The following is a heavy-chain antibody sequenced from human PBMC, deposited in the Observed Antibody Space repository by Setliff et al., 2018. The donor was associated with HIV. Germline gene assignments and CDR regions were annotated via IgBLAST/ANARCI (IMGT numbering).Heavy chain of an antibody. CDR1: TFTFDSFS. CDR2: INQDGSEK. D-gene: IGHD6-19*01. V-gene: IGHV3-7*03. Sequence: GGSLRLSCATSTFTFDSFSMTWVRQAPGKGLEWVANINQDGSEKNYLDSVKGRFAISKDCAKRSVYLQMDNLRAEDTATYYCARGLWLGTFDLWGQGTLVTVSS. CDR3: ARGLWLGTFDL. J-gene: IGHJ5*02.